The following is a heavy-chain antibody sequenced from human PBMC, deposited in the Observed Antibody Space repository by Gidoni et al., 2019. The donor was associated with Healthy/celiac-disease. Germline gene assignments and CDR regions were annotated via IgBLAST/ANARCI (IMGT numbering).Heavy chain of an antibody. V-gene: IGHV3-48*02. CDR3: ASLGAFGADYYFDY. D-gene: IGHD3-10*01. CDR1: GSTFSSYS. J-gene: IGHJ4*02. Sequence: EVQLVESGGGLVQPGGSLRLSCAASGSTFSSYSRNWVRQAPGKGLEWVSYISSSSSTIYYADSVKGRFTISRDNAKNSLYLQMNSLRDEDTAVYYCASLGAFGADYYFDYWGQGTLVTVSS. CDR2: ISSSSSTI.